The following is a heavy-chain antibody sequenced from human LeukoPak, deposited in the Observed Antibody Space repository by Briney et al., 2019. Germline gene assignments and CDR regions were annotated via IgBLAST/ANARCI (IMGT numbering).Heavy chain of an antibody. J-gene: IGHJ3*02. V-gene: IGHV3-7*05. Sequence: GGSLRLSCVFSGFTFGAFGRNWVGQAQGKGQDWWPNIHEDGSDKYYVDSVKGRFTISRDNAKNSLFLQMNSLRAEDTALYYCARTLRLGTPRAFDIWGRGTMVTVSS. CDR1: GFTFGAFG. D-gene: IGHD1-14*01. CDR2: IHEDGSDK. CDR3: ARTLRLGTPRAFDI.